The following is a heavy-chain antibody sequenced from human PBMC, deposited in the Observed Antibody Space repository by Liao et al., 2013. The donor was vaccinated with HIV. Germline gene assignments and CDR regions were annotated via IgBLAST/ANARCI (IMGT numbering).Heavy chain of an antibody. CDR2: IYYSGIT. D-gene: IGHD3-9*01. CDR3: ARHFDWFKAFDI. Sequence: QVQLQQWGAGLLKPSETLSLTCAVYGGSFSGYYWGWIRQPPGKGLEWIGSIYYSGITYYNPSLKSRVTISVDTSKNQFSLKLSSVTAADTAVYYCARHFDWFKAFDIWGQGTMVTVSS. V-gene: IGHV4-34*01. J-gene: IGHJ3*02. CDR1: GGSFSGYY.